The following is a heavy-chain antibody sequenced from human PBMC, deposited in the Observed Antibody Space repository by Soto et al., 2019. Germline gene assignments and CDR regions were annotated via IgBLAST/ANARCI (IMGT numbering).Heavy chain of an antibody. Sequence: QVQLVQSGAEVKKPGASVKVSCKASGYTFTSYGISWVRQAPGQGLEWMGWISAYNGNTNYAQKLQGRVTMTTDTSASKAYMELRSLRSDDTAVYYCARTDYYESSGYYYLRGDPFDYGGQGTLVPVSS. CDR1: GYTFTSYG. D-gene: IGHD3-22*01. J-gene: IGHJ4*02. CDR2: ISAYNGNT. V-gene: IGHV1-18*01. CDR3: ARTDYYESSGYYYLRGDPFDY.